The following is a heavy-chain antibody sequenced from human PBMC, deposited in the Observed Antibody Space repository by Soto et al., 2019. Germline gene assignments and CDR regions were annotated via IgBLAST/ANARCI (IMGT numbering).Heavy chain of an antibody. CDR1: GFTFSSYA. J-gene: IGHJ4*02. Sequence: PGGSLRLSCVASGFTFSSYAIHWVRQAPGKGLEWVAVISYDGSNKFYADSVKGRFTISRDNSKNTLYLHMNSLNTEDTAVYYCAKDVTVDIVNTPGYWGQGTLVTV. CDR3: AKDVTVDIVNTPGY. V-gene: IGHV3-30*18. CDR2: ISYDGSNK. D-gene: IGHD5-12*01.